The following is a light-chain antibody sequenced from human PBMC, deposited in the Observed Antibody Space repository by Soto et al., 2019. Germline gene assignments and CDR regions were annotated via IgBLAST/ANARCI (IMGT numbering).Light chain of an antibody. Sequence: EIVLTQSPGTLSLSPGERATLSCRASQSVSSSYLAWYQQKPGQAPRLLIYGASSRATGIPDRFSGSGSGIDFTLTISSLEPEDFAVYHCQQRSSWPSFGQGTRLEIK. V-gene: IGKV3D-20*02. CDR2: GAS. CDR1: QSVSSSY. J-gene: IGKJ5*01. CDR3: QQRSSWPS.